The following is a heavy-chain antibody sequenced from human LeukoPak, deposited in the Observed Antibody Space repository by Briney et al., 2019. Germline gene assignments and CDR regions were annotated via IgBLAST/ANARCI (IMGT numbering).Heavy chain of an antibody. J-gene: IGHJ4*02. D-gene: IGHD2-21*01. V-gene: IGHV1-18*01. CDR1: DYTFTSYG. Sequence: ASVKVSCKASDYTFTSYGISWVRQAPGQGLGRMGWISAYNGNTNYAQKLQGRVTMTTDTSTSTAYMELRSLRSDDPAVYYCARSSSVTIPGYYFDYWGQGTLVTVSS. CDR2: ISAYNGNT. CDR3: ARSSSVTIPGYYFDY.